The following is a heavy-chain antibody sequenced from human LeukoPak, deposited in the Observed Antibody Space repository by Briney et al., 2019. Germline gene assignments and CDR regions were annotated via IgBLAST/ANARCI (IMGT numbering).Heavy chain of an antibody. Sequence: PSETLSLTCTVSGASISSYYWSWLRQPPGKGLEWIGHMHYSGDTYYNPSLKRRVTISLDTSKNQFSLKLNSVTAADTAVYYCARAGLLRRWFDPWGQGTLVTVSS. V-gene: IGHV4-59*01. CDR2: MHYSGDT. D-gene: IGHD2-21*02. J-gene: IGHJ5*02. CDR3: ARAGLLRRWFDP. CDR1: GASISSYY.